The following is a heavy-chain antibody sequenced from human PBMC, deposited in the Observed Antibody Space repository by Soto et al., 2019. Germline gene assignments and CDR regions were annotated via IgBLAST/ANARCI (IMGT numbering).Heavy chain of an antibody. CDR3: AKDPAGASWYFDL. J-gene: IGHJ2*01. CDR1: GFIFSKYG. CDR2: ISDDGRNK. D-gene: IGHD6-13*01. Sequence: PGGSLRLSCAASGFIFSKYGMHWVRQAPGKGLEWVALISDDGRNKFSVDSVKGRFTISRDNSKNRLCLQMNNLRVEDTAVYYCAKDPAGASWYFDLWGRGTLVTVSS. V-gene: IGHV3-30*18.